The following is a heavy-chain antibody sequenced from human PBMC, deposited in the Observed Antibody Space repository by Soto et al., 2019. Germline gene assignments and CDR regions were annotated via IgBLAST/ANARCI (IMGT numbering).Heavy chain of an antibody. D-gene: IGHD6-13*01. J-gene: IGHJ4*02. CDR1: GFTFSSYG. CDR2: IWYDGSNK. CDR3: ARGQAIEAAGTRTIDY. Sequence: GGSLRLSCAASGFTFSSYGMHWVRQSPGKGLEWLAVIWYDGSNKYYADSVKGRFTISRDNSKNTMYLQMNSLRAEDTAVYYWARGQAIEAAGTRTIDYWGQGTLVTVSS. V-gene: IGHV3-33*08.